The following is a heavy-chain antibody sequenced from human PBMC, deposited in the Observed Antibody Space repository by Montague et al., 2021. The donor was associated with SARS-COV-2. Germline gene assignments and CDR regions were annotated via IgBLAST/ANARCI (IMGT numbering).Heavy chain of an antibody. CDR1: GGSIRNYY. CDR2: IYDSGNV. V-gene: IGHV4-59*08. Sequence: SETLSLTCAVSGGSIRNYYWSWIRQPPGRGLEWFAYIYDSGNVDYNPSLKSRVTILVDTSKNQFSLKLSSVTAADTAVYYCAAQTDYYYYSLDVWGQGTTATVS. J-gene: IGHJ6*02. CDR3: AAQTDYYYYSLDV.